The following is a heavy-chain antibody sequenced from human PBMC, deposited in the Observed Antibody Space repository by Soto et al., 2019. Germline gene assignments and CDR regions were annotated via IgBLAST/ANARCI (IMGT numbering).Heavy chain of an antibody. Sequence: VGSLRLSCAASGFTSSSYAMSWVRQAPGKGLEWVSAISGSGGSTYYADSVKGRFTISRDNSKNTLYLQMNSLRAEDTAVYYCAKDPRSSSSGGMWYFDYWGQGTLVTVSS. CDR1: GFTSSSYA. D-gene: IGHD6-6*01. CDR3: AKDPRSSSSGGMWYFDY. J-gene: IGHJ4*02. V-gene: IGHV3-23*01. CDR2: ISGSGGST.